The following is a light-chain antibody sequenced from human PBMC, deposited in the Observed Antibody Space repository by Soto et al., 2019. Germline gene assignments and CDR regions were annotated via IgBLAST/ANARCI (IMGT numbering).Light chain of an antibody. CDR2: RGS. CDR3: QDYGTSAPWT. V-gene: IGKV3-20*01. CDR1: QNIRGNE. Sequence: EVVLTQSPGTLSLSPGERATLSCRASQNIRGNELAWYQQKPGQAPRLLIYRGSSRATGIPDRFSGRGSGTDFTLTISRLEPEDFVVYYCQDYGTSAPWTFGRGTKVEIK. J-gene: IGKJ1*01.